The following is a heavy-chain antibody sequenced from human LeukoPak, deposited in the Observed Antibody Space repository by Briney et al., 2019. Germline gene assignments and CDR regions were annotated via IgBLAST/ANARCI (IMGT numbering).Heavy chain of an antibody. V-gene: IGHV3-30*03. CDR2: ISNGGSRK. Sequence: PGWSLRLSCAPSGFTFSRHGMHWVRQAPGKGLEWVAIISNGGSRKYYAHSVEGRFTISRDNSKNTLYLQMDSLRAEDTAVYYCARDRAWNYFDYWGQGTLVTVSS. D-gene: IGHD3-3*01. CDR3: ARDRAWNYFDY. CDR1: GFTFSRHG. J-gene: IGHJ4*02.